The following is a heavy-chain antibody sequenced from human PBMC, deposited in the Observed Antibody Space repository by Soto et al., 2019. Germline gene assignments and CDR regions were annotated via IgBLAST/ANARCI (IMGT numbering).Heavy chain of an antibody. CDR3: ARSRGYSYGYVHY. D-gene: IGHD5-18*01. J-gene: IGHJ4*02. Sequence: GASVKVSCKASGYTFTGYYMHWVRQAPGQGLEWMGWINPNSGGTNYAQKFQGRVTMTRDTSISTAYMELGRLRSDDTAVYYCARSRGYSYGYVHYWGQGTLVTVSS. CDR2: INPNSGGT. V-gene: IGHV1-2*02. CDR1: GYTFTGYY.